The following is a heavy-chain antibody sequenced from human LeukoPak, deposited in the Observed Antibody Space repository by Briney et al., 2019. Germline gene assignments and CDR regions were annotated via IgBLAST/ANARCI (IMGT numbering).Heavy chain of an antibody. CDR2: IFAGDSDT. J-gene: IGHJ4*02. CDR1: GYVFGTYW. V-gene: IGHV5-51*01. D-gene: IGHD4-11*01. Sequence: GEPLKTSCQTFGYVFGTYWIGWLRRTPEKGLEWLGVIFAGDSDTSYSPSFQGQVTIFVDKSISTVYLQWHKLRASDTGVYYCARHDYTPDFWGQGTLVTVSS. CDR3: ARHDYTPDF.